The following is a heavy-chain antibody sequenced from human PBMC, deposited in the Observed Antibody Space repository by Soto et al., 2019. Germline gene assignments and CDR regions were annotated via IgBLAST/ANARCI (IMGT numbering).Heavy chain of an antibody. CDR1: GFTFSDYN. J-gene: IGHJ4*02. D-gene: IGHD6-13*01. CDR2: ISGRSNTI. Sequence: XXSLRLSCVASGFTFSDYNMHWVPQAPGKGLEWVSFISGRSNTIYYADSVKGRFTISRDNAKNSLYLLMNSLRAEDTAMYYCARLQAAAGDNDLTFDYWGQGTLVTVSS. V-gene: IGHV3-48*01. CDR3: ARLQAAAGDNDLTFDY.